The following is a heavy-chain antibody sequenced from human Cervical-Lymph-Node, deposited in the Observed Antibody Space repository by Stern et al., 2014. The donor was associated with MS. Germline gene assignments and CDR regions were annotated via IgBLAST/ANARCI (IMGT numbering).Heavy chain of an antibody. V-gene: IGHV4-39*02. CDR3: ARGVTAVTNYVPNWCFDL. CDR2: VYYSGIT. Sequence: VQLVESGPGLVKPSETLSLTCTVSGGSITNRDYWGWIRQSPGKGLEWIGSVYYSGITYYRPSLKSRATISLDTSNNHFSLKLTFVTATDTAVYFCARGVTAVTNYVPNWCFDLWGRGTLVTISS. D-gene: IGHD4-11*01. J-gene: IGHJ2*01. CDR1: GGSITNRDY.